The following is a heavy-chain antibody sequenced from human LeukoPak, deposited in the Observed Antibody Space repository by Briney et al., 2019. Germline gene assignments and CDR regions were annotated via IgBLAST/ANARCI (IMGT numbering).Heavy chain of an antibody. V-gene: IGHV1-69*05. D-gene: IGHD2-21*01. J-gene: IGHJ4*02. CDR3: ASRLSVVGDFDY. CDR2: IIPIFGTA. CDR1: GGTFSSYA. Sequence: SVKVSCKASGGTFSSYAVSWVRQAPGQGLEWMGGIIPIFGTANYAQKFQERVTITRDMSTSTAYMELSSLRSEDTAVYYCASRLSVVGDFDYWGQGTLVTVSS.